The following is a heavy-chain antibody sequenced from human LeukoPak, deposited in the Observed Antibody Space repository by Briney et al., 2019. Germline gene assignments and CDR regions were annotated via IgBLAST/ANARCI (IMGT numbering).Heavy chain of an antibody. V-gene: IGHV3-7*01. D-gene: IGHD3-10*01. Sequence: GGSLRLSCAASGFTFSSYWMSWVRQAPGKGLEWVANIKQDGSEKYYVDSVKGRFTISRDNAKNSLYLQMNSLRAEDTAVYYCARGTGGYTMVRIYYYYMDVWGKGTTVTISS. CDR2: IKQDGSEK. CDR1: GFTFSSYW. J-gene: IGHJ6*03. CDR3: ARGTGGYTMVRIYYYYMDV.